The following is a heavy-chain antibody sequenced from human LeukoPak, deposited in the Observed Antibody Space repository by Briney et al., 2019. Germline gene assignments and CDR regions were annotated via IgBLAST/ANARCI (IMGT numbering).Heavy chain of an antibody. Sequence: PGGSLRLSCAASGFTFSSYSMNWVRQAPGKGLEWVSSISSSSSYIYYADSVKGRFTISRDNAKNSLYLQMNSLRAEDTAVYYCARLYGDCSGGSCYSGPTIDYWGQGTLVTVSS. CDR1: GFTFSSYS. D-gene: IGHD2-15*01. CDR3: ARLYGDCSGGSCYSGPTIDY. CDR2: ISSSSSYI. V-gene: IGHV3-21*04. J-gene: IGHJ4*02.